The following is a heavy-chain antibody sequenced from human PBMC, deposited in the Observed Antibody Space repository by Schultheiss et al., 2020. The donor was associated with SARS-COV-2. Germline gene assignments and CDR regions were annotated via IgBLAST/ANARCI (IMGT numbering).Heavy chain of an antibody. D-gene: IGHD3-3*01. CDR1: GGSISSYY. J-gene: IGHJ3*02. CDR2: INHSGST. Sequence: SETLSLTCTVSGGSISSYYWSWIRQPPGKGLEWIGEINHSGSTYYNPSLKSRVTISVDTSKNQFSLKLSSVTAADTAVYYCARAGSRTYYDFWSGYSDDAFDIWGQGTMVTVSS. V-gene: IGHV4-34*01. CDR3: ARAGSRTYYDFWSGYSDDAFDI.